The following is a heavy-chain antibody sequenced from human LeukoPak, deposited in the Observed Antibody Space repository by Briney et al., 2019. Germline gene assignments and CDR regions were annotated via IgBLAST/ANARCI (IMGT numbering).Heavy chain of an antibody. CDR1: GYTLTELS. D-gene: IGHD3-3*01. CDR2: FDPEDGET. CDR3: ATVEVRGAGVDFFDY. J-gene: IGHJ4*02. V-gene: IGHV1-24*01. Sequence: ASVKVSCKVSGYTLTELSMHWVRQAPGKGLEWMGGFDPEDGETIYAQKFQGRVTMTEDTSTDTAYMELSSLRSEDTAVYYCATVEVRGAGVDFFDYWGQGTLVTVSS.